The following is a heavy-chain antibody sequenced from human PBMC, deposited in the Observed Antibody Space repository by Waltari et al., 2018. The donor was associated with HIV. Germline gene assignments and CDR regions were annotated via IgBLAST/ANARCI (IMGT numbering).Heavy chain of an antibody. V-gene: IGHV3-9*01. J-gene: IGHJ6*02. D-gene: IGHD1-7*01. Sequence: EVQLVESGGGLVQPVRSLRLSCAASGFTFDDSAMHWVRQAPGKGLEWGSGISWNSGSKGYVDSVKGRFTISRDNAKNSLYLQMNSLRAEDTALYYCAKDRGTGTTVYYYYGMDVWGQGTTVTVSS. CDR1: GFTFDDSA. CDR3: AKDRGTGTTVYYYYGMDV. CDR2: ISWNSGSK.